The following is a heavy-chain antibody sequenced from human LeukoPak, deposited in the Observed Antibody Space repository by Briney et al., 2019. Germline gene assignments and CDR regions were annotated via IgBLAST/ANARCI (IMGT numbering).Heavy chain of an antibody. CDR3: ARLASVFGVVISNWFDP. V-gene: IGHV4-61*10. CDR1: GGSISSGSYY. CDR2: IYYSGST. J-gene: IGHJ5*02. Sequence: SETLSLTCTVSGGSISSGSYYWSWIRQPAGKGLEWIGYIYYSGSTNYNPSLKSRVTISVDTSKNQFSLKLSSVTAADTAVYYCARLASVFGVVISNWFDPWGQGTLVTVSS. D-gene: IGHD3-3*01.